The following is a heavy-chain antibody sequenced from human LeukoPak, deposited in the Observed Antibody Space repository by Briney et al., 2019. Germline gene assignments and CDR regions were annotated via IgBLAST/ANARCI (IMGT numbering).Heavy chain of an antibody. CDR1: GFNFSSYA. D-gene: IGHD3-3*01. Sequence: GGSLRLSCAASGFNFSSYAMSSVRQAPGKGLEWVSAISGSGGSTYYADSVKGRFTISRDNSKNTLYLQMNSLRAEDTAVYYRAQDFWSGYYDYWGQGTLVTVSS. V-gene: IGHV3-23*01. CDR2: ISGSGGST. CDR3: AQDFWSGYYDY. J-gene: IGHJ4*02.